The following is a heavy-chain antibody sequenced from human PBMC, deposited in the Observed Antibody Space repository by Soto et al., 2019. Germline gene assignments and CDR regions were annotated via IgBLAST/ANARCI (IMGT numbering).Heavy chain of an antibody. CDR1: GLPSISIG. CDR2: IWHDGKNK. Sequence: QVQLVESGGGVVQPGGSLKLPCAAPGLPSISIGLPWVRKAPGKGLEWVAVIWHDGKNKYYADSVEGRFTISRDNSKNTLYLQMNSLRAEDTAVYYCARDRGSDDPIDYWGQGTLVTVSS. CDR3: ARDRGSDDPIDY. D-gene: IGHD6-19*01. J-gene: IGHJ4*02. V-gene: IGHV3-33*01.